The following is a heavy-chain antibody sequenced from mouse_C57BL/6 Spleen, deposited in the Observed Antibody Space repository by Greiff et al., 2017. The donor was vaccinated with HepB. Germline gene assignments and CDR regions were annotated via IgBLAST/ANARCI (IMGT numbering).Heavy chain of an antibody. Sequence: QVQLQQPGAELVMPGASVKLSCKASGYTFTSYWMHWVKQRPGQGLEWIGEIDPSDSYTNYNQKFKGKSTLTVDKSSSTAYMQLSSLTSEDSAVYYCAGGGLRFLYYFDYWGQGTTLTVSS. V-gene: IGHV1-69*01. CDR3: AGGGLRFLYYFDY. J-gene: IGHJ2*01. D-gene: IGHD1-1*01. CDR1: GYTFTSYW. CDR2: IDPSDSYT.